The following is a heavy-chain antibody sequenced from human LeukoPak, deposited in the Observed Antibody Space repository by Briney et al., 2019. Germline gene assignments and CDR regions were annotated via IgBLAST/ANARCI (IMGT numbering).Heavy chain of an antibody. CDR3: VRAEQYYGSGSYSNWFDP. J-gene: IGHJ5*02. D-gene: IGHD3-10*01. CDR2: IYYSGST. V-gene: IGHV4-61*03. Sequence: SETLSLTCTVSGGSISSGSYYWSWIRQPPGKGLEWIGYIYYSGSTNYNPSLKSRVTISVDTSKNHFSLKLSSVTAADTAVYYCVRAEQYYGSGSYSNWFDPWGQGTLVTVSS. CDR1: GGSISSGSYY.